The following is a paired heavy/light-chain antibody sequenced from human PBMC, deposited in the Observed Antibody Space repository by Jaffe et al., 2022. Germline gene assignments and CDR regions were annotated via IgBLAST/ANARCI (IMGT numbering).Heavy chain of an antibody. CDR1: GFTFSTYE. CDR2: ISSSARTI. D-gene: IGHD5-12*01. Sequence: EVQLVESGGGLVQPGGSLRLSCAASGFTFSTYEMNWVRQAPGKGLEWVSYISSSARTIYYADSVKGRFTISRDDAKNSLYLQMNSLRAEDTAVYYCARDQVPGYSGYIMDVWGKGTTVTVSS. J-gene: IGHJ6*03. CDR3: ARDQVPGYSGYIMDV. V-gene: IGHV3-48*03.
Light chain of an antibody. CDR2: DAS. Sequence: DIQMTQSPSSLSAPVGDRVTITCRASQSISSYLNWYQQKPGKAPKLLIYDASSLQSGVPSRFSGSGSGTDFTLTISSLQPEDCATYYCQQSYKTPVTFGQGTRLEI. CDR1: QSISSY. V-gene: IGKV1-39*01. CDR3: QQSYKTPVT. J-gene: IGKJ5*01.